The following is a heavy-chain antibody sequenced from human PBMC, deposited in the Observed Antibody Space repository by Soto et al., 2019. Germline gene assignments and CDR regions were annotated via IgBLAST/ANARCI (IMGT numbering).Heavy chain of an antibody. CDR2: IYWDDDK. D-gene: IGHD2-21*02. CDR3: AHSRGGGNSAWFDP. Sequence: QITLKESGPTLVKPTQPLTLTCTFAGFSFSTSGVGVGWIRQPPGKALEWLALIYWDDDKRYSPSLKTRLTITKDTSKNQVVLTMTNMDPVDTATYYCAHSRGGGNSAWFDPWGQGTLVTVSS. J-gene: IGHJ5*02. CDR1: GFSFSTSGVG. V-gene: IGHV2-5*02.